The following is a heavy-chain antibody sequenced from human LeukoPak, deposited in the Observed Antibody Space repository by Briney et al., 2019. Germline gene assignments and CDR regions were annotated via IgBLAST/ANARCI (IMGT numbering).Heavy chain of an antibody. CDR3: AHLGVELHRSDY. J-gene: IGHJ4*02. CDR2: INGNGGGS. Sequence: GGSLRLSCAASEFTFSDHAMSWVRQAPAKGLEWVSSINGNGGGSYYIDSVKGRFTISRDNSKNTLYLQMNSLRAEDTAVYYCAHLGVELHRSDYWGQGTLVTVSS. CDR1: EFTFSDHA. D-gene: IGHD1-7*01. V-gene: IGHV3-23*01.